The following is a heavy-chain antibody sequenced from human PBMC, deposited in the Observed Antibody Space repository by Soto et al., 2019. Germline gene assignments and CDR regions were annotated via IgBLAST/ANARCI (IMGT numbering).Heavy chain of an antibody. Sequence: GESLKISCKVSGYTFTTYWIAWVRQMPGKGLEWMGIIYPGDSDTRYSPPFRGQVTISADKSISTAYLQWSSLKASDTAIYYCARHITGGFDYWGKGALVTVSS. CDR3: ARHITGGFDY. CDR1: GYTFTTYW. J-gene: IGHJ4*02. CDR2: IYPGDSDT. D-gene: IGHD1-20*01. V-gene: IGHV5-51*01.